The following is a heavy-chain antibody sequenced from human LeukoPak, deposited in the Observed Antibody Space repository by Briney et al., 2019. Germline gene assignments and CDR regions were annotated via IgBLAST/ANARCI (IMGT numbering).Heavy chain of an antibody. V-gene: IGHV1-2*02. Sequence: ASVKVSCKASGYTFTGYYMHWVRQAPGQGLEWMGWINPNSGGTNFAQKFQGRVTMTRDTSISTACMELSRLRSDDTAVYYCASGERVVTAIPGYYFDYWGQGTLVTVSS. CDR3: ASGERVVTAIPGYYFDY. J-gene: IGHJ4*02. CDR2: INPNSGGT. D-gene: IGHD2-21*02. CDR1: GYTFTGYY.